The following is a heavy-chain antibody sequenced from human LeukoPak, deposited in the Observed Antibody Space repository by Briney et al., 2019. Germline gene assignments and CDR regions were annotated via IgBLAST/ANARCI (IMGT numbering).Heavy chain of an antibody. CDR3: AKGQAAAGHFDY. D-gene: IGHD6-13*01. V-gene: IGHV3-7*03. CDR1: GFTFSSYW. CDR2: IKQDGSER. Sequence: GGSLRLSCAASGFTFSSYWMSWVRQAPGKGLEWVANIKQDGSERYYVDSVKGRFTISRDNAKNSLYLQMNSLRAEDTALYYCAKGQAAAGHFDYWGQGTLVTVSS. J-gene: IGHJ4*02.